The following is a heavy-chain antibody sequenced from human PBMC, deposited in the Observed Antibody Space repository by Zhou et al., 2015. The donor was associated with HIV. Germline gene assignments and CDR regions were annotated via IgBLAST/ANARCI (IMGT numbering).Heavy chain of an antibody. Sequence: QVQVVESGGGLVKPGGSLRLSCLASGFTFSSYGVHWVRQAPGKGLEWVSSINGVGDSRFYADSVKGRHFISRDNSKNVLYLRINNLRADDTGIYYCVKRNNIWSGFYDYWGQGTLVTV. CDR2: INGVGDSR. V-gene: IGHV3-NL1*01. CDR3: VKRNNIWSGFYDY. J-gene: IGHJ4*02. D-gene: IGHD3-3*01. CDR1: GFTFSSYG.